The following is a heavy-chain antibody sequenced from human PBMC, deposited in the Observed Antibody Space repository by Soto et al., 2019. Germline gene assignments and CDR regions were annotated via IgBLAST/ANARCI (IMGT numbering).Heavy chain of an antibody. CDR2: ISSNGCST. Sequence: GGSLRLSCSASVFAFSSYAMHWVRQAPGKGLEYVSAISSNGCSTYYADSVKGRFTISRENSKNTLYLQMISLRAEDTAVYYCVKDEAARGYYSGQGTLVTVSS. CDR1: VFAFSSYA. CDR3: VKDEAARGYY. D-gene: IGHD6-6*01. J-gene: IGHJ4*02. V-gene: IGHV3-64D*06.